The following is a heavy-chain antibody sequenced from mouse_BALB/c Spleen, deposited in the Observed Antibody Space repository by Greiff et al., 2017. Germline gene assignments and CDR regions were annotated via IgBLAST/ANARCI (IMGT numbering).Heavy chain of an antibody. D-gene: IGHD1-1*01. V-gene: IGHV5-17*02. Sequence: DVQLVESGGGLVQPGGSRKLSCAASGFTFSCFGMHWVRQAPEKGLEWVAYISSGSSTIYYADTVKGRFTISRDNPKNTLFLQMTSLRSEDTAMYYCARGGTTDYFDYWGQGTTLTVSS. CDR1: GFTFSCFG. CDR3: ARGGTTDYFDY. CDR2: ISSGSSTI. J-gene: IGHJ2*01.